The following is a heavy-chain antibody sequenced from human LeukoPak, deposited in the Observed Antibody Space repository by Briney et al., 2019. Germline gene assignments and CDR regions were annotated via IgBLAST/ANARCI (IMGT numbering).Heavy chain of an antibody. D-gene: IGHD2-21*02. CDR3: TTDAPSLVTVGMDV. Sequence: GGSLRLLRAACGFPFRNAWMSGVRQAPGKGREWGGRIKSTSDGETTEYAAPVKGRFTISRDDSKNTLYLQMNSLKTEDTAVYYWTTDAPSLVTVGMDVWGKGTTVTVSS. V-gene: IGHV3-15*01. CDR2: IKSTSDGETT. CDR1: GFPFRNAW. J-gene: IGHJ6*04.